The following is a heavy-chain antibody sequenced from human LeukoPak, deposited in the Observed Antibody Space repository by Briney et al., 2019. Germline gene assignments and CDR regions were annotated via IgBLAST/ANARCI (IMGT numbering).Heavy chain of an antibody. CDR1: GYNF. V-gene: IGHV5-10-1*01. Sequence: GESLRISWKGSGYNFISWVRQMPGKGLEWMGRTDPSDSYATYNPSFQGHVTISADKSISTAYLQWSSLKASDTAMYYCANLHYGSGSVSDFWGQGTLVTVSS. D-gene: IGHD3-10*01. CDR2: TDPSDSYA. J-gene: IGHJ4*02. CDR3: ANLHYGSGSVSDF.